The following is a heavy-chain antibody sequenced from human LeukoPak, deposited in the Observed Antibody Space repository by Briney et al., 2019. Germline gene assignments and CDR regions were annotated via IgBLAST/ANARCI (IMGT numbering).Heavy chain of an antibody. D-gene: IGHD4-17*01. J-gene: IGHJ3*02. V-gene: IGHV3-11*01. Sequence: AGGSLRLSCAASGFTFSDYYMSWIRQAPGKGLEWVSYISGSGDNIYYADSVKGRFTISRDNSKNTLYLQMNSLRAEDTAVYYCARVSVTTVTTPDAFDIWGQGTMVTVSS. CDR1: GFTFSDYY. CDR2: ISGSGDNI. CDR3: ARVSVTTVTTPDAFDI.